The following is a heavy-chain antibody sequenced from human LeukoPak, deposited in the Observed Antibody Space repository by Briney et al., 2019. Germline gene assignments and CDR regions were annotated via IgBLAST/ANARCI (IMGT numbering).Heavy chain of an antibody. CDR2: IIPIFGTA. CDR3: ARRPARGDAFDI. J-gene: IGHJ3*02. CDR1: GGTFSSYA. V-gene: IGHV1-69*01. Sequence: SVKVSCKASGGTFSSYAISWVRQAPGQGLEWMGGIIPIFGTANYAQKFQGRVTITADESTSTAYMELSSLRSEDTAVYYCARRPARGDAFDIWRQGTMVTVSS.